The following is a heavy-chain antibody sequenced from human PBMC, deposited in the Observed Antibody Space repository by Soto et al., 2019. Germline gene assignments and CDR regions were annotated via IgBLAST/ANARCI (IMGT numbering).Heavy chain of an antibody. CDR1: GFALNTYD. CDR2: IATGGDRI. Sequence: PGGSMTLSCTSSGFALNTYDMNWVRQAPGKDLEWISHIATGGDRIYYADSVKGRFTISRDNARNSLYLQMNSLRDEDTALYYCAGERVLIYAPYDAFNMWGQGTLVTVSS. V-gene: IGHV3-48*03. CDR3: AGERVLIYAPYDAFNM. D-gene: IGHD2-8*01. J-gene: IGHJ3*02.